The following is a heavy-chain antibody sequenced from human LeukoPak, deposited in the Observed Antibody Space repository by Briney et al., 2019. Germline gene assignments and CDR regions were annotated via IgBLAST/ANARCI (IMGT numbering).Heavy chain of an antibody. V-gene: IGHV4-38-2*02. Sequence: SETLSLTCTVSGYSISSGHYWGWIRQPPGKGLEWIGSIYHSGSTYYNPSLKSRVTISVDTSKNQFSLKLSSVAAADTAVYYCARGFGSGSYAAYWGQGALVTVSS. D-gene: IGHD3-10*01. CDR2: IYHSGST. CDR3: ARGFGSGSYAAY. J-gene: IGHJ4*02. CDR1: GYSISSGHY.